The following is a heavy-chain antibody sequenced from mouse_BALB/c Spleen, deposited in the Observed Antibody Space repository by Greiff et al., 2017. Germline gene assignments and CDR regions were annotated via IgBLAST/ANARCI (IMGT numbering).Heavy chain of an antibody. D-gene: IGHD2-10*02. V-gene: IGHV5-12-2*01. CDR3: ARGLVSFDY. J-gene: IGHJ2*01. CDR2: ISNGGGST. Sequence: EVQRVESGGGLVQPGGSLKLSCAASGFTFSSYTMSWVRQTPEKRLEWVAYISNGGGSTYYPDTVKGRFTISRDNAKNTLYLQMSSLKSEDTAMYYCARGLVSFDYWGQGTTLTGSS. CDR1: GFTFSSYT.